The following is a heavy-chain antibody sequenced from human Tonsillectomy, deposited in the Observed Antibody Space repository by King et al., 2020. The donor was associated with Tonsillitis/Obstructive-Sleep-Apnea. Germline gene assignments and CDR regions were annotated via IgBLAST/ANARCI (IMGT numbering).Heavy chain of an antibody. CDR2: IYPGDSDT. D-gene: IGHD6-19*01. CDR1: GYSFTSYW. CDR3: ARLMGVSWAVAGNHPGFLDY. V-gene: IGHV5-51*01. Sequence: QLVQSGAEVKKPGESLKISCKGSGYSFTSYWIGWVRQMPGKGLEWMGIIYPGDSDTRYSPSFQGQVTISADKSISTAYLQWSSLKASDTAMYYCARLMGVSWAVAGNHPGFLDYWGQGTLVTVSS. J-gene: IGHJ4*02.